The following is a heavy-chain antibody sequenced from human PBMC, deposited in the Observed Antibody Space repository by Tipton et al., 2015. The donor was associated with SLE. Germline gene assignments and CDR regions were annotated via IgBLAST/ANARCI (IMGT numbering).Heavy chain of an antibody. D-gene: IGHD2-15*01. CDR3: ARVLVDYYYGMDV. CDR1: GFTFSSYA. J-gene: IGHJ6*02. CDR2: ISYDGSNK. V-gene: IGHV3-30*04. Sequence: RSLRLSCAASGFTFSSYAMHWVRQAPGKGLEWVAVISYDGSNKYYADSVKGRFTISRDNSKNTLYLQMNSLRAEDTSVYYCARVLVDYYYGMDVWGQGTTVTVSS.